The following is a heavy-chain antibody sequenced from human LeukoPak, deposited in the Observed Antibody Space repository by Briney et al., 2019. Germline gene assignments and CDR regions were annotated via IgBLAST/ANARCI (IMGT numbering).Heavy chain of an antibody. V-gene: IGHV3-21*01. Sequence: PGGSLRLSCAASGFTFSSYSMNWVRQAPGKGLEWVSSISSSSSYIYYADSVKGRFTISRDNAKNSLYLQMNSLRAEDTAVYYCASSYSSSSSAEYFQHWGQGTLVTVSS. CDR2: ISSSSSYI. CDR3: ASSYSSSSSAEYFQH. D-gene: IGHD6-6*01. CDR1: GFTFSSYS. J-gene: IGHJ1*01.